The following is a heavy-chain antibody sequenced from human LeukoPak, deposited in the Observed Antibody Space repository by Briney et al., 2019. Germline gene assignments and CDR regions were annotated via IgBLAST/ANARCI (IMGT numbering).Heavy chain of an antibody. V-gene: IGHV1-2*06. CDR1: GYTFTGYY. D-gene: IGHD1-26*01. CDR3: TRESGSYHGNDY. J-gene: IGHJ4*02. CDR2: IHPKTGAT. Sequence: ASVKLSCKASGYTFTGYYMHWVRQAPGQGLEWMGRIHPKTGATNYAQQLQGRVTITGDTSISTAYMELSSLRSDDTAVYYCTRESGSYHGNDYWGQGTLVTVSS.